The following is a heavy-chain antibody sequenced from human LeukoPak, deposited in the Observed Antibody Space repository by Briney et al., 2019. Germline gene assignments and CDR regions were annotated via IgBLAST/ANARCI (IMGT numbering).Heavy chain of an antibody. J-gene: IGHJ4*02. CDR2: MNPNSGNT. CDR3: ARGRRAVAGFNY. CDR1: GYTFTSYD. V-gene: IGHV1-8*01. D-gene: IGHD6-19*01. Sequence: ASVKVSCKASGYTFTSYDINWVRQATGQGLEWMGWMNPNSGNTGYAQKFQGRVTMTRNTSTSTAYMELSSLRSEDTAVYYCARGRRAVAGFNYWGQGTLVTVSS.